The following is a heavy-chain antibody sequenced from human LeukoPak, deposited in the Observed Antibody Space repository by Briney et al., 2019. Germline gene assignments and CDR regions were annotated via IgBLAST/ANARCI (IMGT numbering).Heavy chain of an antibody. V-gene: IGHV3-23*01. D-gene: IGHD6-13*01. CDR2: ISDSGYET. CDR3: AKCWRVVSGNWYLSFDS. Sequence: GGSLRLSCAASGFTFSSYAMSWVGKTQGKGWEWVSSISDSGYETYYADSVRGRFTISRDNSKNTLYLQMKSLGGDDTALYYCAKCWRVVSGNWYLSFDSWGQGTLVTVSS. CDR1: GFTFSSYA. J-gene: IGHJ4*02.